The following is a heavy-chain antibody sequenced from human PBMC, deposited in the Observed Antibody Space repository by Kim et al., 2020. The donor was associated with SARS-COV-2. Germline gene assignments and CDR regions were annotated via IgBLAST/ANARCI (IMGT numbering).Heavy chain of an antibody. CDR2: IDPDDSNR. J-gene: IGHJ4*02. CDR3: ARHRTTAPGSDFDS. CDR1: GYTFARYW. V-gene: IGHV5-10-1*01. D-gene: IGHD6-13*01. Sequence: GESLKISCEGSGYTFARYWITWVRQMPGKGLEWMGRIDPDDSNRKYSPSFEGHVSISSDQSVSTVYLQWSSLKASDTALYFCARHRTTAPGSDFDSWGQGTLVTVSS.